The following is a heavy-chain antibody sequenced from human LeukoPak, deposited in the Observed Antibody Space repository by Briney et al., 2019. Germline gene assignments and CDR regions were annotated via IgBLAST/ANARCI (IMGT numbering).Heavy chain of an antibody. CDR1: GFTFSNAW. D-gene: IGHD4-17*01. CDR2: IKSKTDGGTT. CDR3: TTDYGSY. Sequence: GGSLRLSFAASGFTFSNAWMSGVRQAPGKGLEWVGGIKSKTDGGTTDYAAPVKGRFTISRDDSKNTLYLQMNILKTEDTAVYYWTTDYGSYWGQGTLVTVSS. J-gene: IGHJ4*02. V-gene: IGHV3-15*01.